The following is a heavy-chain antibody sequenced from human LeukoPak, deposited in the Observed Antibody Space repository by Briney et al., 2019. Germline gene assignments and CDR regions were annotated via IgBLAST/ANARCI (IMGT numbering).Heavy chain of an antibody. D-gene: IGHD1-26*01. CDR1: GGSINNYY. CDR3: ARYGTLDY. V-gene: IGHV4-59*08. Sequence: SETLSLTCTVSGGSINNYYWSWIRQPPGKGLEWIGYIDHRGNTNYNPSLKSRVTMSVDTSKNQFSLKLSSVTAADTAVYYCARYGTLDYWGQGTLVTVSS. J-gene: IGHJ4*02. CDR2: IDHRGNT.